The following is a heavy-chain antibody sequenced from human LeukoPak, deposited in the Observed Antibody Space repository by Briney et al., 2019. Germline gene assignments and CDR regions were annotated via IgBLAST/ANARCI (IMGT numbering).Heavy chain of an antibody. D-gene: IGHD3-10*01. Sequence: GASVKVSCKVSGYTLTELSMHWVRQAPGKGLEWMGGFDPEDDETIYAQKFQGRVTMTEDTSTDTAYMELSSLRSEDTAVYYCATARVNSVGNVWFDPWGQGTLVTVSS. CDR3: ATARVNSVGNVWFDP. V-gene: IGHV1-24*01. CDR1: GYTLTELS. CDR2: FDPEDDET. J-gene: IGHJ5*02.